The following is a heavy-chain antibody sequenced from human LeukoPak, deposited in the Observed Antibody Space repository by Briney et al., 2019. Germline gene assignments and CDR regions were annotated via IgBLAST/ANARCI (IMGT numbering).Heavy chain of an antibody. CDR3: ARDSGSKFDY. Sequence: GGSLRLSCAASGFTVSDYHMNWVRQAPGKGLEWVSLIHTGGNTYYADSAKGRFTVSRDTSKNTLYLQMNSLRAEDTAVYYCARDSGSKFDYWGQGTLVTVSS. CDR2: IHTGGNT. D-gene: IGHD1-26*01. V-gene: IGHV3-53*01. CDR1: GFTVSDYH. J-gene: IGHJ4*02.